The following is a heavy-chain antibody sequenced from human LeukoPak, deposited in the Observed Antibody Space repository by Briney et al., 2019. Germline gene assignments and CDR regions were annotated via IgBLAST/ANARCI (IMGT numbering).Heavy chain of an antibody. J-gene: IGHJ4*02. Sequence: ASVKVSCTASGYSFTGYYIHWMRQAPGQGLEWMGWLTPNSGGTNYAQKFQGRVTMTRDTSITTAYMELSSLTSDDTAVYYCARDRSGSQSNYFDYWGQGTLVTVSS. CDR2: LTPNSGGT. V-gene: IGHV1-2*02. CDR1: GYSFTGYY. CDR3: ARDRSGSQSNYFDY. D-gene: IGHD1-26*01.